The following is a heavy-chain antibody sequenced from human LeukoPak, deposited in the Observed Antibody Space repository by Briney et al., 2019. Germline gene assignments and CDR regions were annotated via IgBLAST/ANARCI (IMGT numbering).Heavy chain of an antibody. CDR1: GYTFTGYY. CDR2: INPNSGGT. CDR3: ARTFYDTLDSDAFDF. J-gene: IGHJ3*01. D-gene: IGHD2/OR15-2a*01. Sequence: ASVKVSCKASGYTFTGYYMHWVRQAPGQGLEWMGWINPNSGGTNYAQKFQGRVTMTRDTSISTAYMELSRLRSDDAAVYYCARTFYDTLDSDAFDFWGQGTMVIVSS. V-gene: IGHV1-2*02.